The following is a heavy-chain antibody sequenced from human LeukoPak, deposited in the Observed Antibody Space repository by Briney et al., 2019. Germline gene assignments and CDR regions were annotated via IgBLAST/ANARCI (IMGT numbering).Heavy chain of an antibody. V-gene: IGHV4-59*08. CDR1: SGSIGTYY. Sequence: SETLSLTCTVSSGSIGTYYWAWIRQTPGKGLEWIGYISYSGSTKHNPSLTRRITISLDTSKNQFSLELRSMTAADTAMYYCARQAGSVTTFDFWGQGTLVTVSS. CDR3: ARQAGSVTTFDF. J-gene: IGHJ4*02. D-gene: IGHD3-22*01. CDR2: ISYSGST.